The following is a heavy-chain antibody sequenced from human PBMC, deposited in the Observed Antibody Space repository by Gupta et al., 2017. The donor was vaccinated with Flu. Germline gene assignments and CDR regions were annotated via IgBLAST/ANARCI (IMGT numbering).Heavy chain of an antibody. D-gene: IGHD6-6*01. V-gene: IGHV1-3*01. CDR3: ARGIGSCSSLHYYFDH. Sequence: AIKWVRQAPGQRPDWMGWINAGNGNTRYSLRFQGRVTISSDASATTAYMELSSLRSEATAVYYCARGIGSCSSLHYYFDHCGQVSLGTMSS. CDR2: INAGNGNT. CDR1: A. J-gene: IGHJ4*02.